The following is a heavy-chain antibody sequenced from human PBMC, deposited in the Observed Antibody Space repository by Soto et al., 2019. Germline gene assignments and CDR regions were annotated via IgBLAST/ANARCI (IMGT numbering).Heavy chain of an antibody. J-gene: IGHJ4*02. D-gene: IGHD1-26*01. V-gene: IGHV3-30*18. Sequence: QVQLVESGGGVVQPGRSLTLSCAASGFTFSSYGMHWVRQAPGKGLEWVAVISYDGSNTYYADSVKGRFTISRDNSKNPVHLQMNSPRPEETSAYYCPKAGGLTGCYYSSSSYYFDYWGQGTLVTVSS. CDR1: GFTFSSYG. CDR2: ISYDGSNT. CDR3: PKAGGLTGCYYSSSSYYFDY.